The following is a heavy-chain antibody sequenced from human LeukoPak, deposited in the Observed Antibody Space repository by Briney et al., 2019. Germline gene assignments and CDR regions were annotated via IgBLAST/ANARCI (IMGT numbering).Heavy chain of an antibody. D-gene: IGHD1-26*01. CDR1: GGSISNYY. V-gene: IGHV4-59*08. Sequence: PSETLSLTCTVSGGSISNYYWTWIRQPPGPGLEWIGYIYYSGTTYYNPPLKSRVTISVDTSKNQFSLKFTSVTAADTAVYHCPRLSGSPHPPFDYWGQGTLVTVSS. CDR3: PRLSGSPHPPFDY. CDR2: IYYSGTT. J-gene: IGHJ4*02.